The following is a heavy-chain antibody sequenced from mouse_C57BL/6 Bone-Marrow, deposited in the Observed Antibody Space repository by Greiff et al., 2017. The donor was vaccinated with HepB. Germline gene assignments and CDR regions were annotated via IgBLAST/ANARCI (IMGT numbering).Heavy chain of an antibody. J-gene: IGHJ4*01. Sequence: EVKLQESGGGLVKPGGSLKLSCAASGFTFSSYAMSWVRQTPEKRLEWVATISDGGSYTYYPDNVKGRFTISRDNAKNNLYLQMSHLKSEDTAMYYCARLLLFYAMDYWGQGTSVTVSS. D-gene: IGHD1-1*01. V-gene: IGHV5-4*03. CDR1: GFTFSSYA. CDR3: ARLLLFYAMDY. CDR2: ISDGGSYT.